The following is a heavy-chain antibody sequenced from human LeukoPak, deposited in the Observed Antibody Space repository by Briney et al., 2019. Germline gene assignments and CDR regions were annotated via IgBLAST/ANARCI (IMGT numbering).Heavy chain of an antibody. CDR2: ISGSGGST. D-gene: IGHD2-2*01. V-gene: IGHV3-23*01. CDR3: TKVFGSEHCSSTRCGHYYFDY. J-gene: IGHJ4*02. CDR1: GFTFSSDA. Sequence: PGGSLRLSCAASGFTFSSDAMSWGRQAPGKGLEWVSAISGSGGSTYYADSVKGRFTISRDNSKNTLYLQMNSMRAEDTAVYYCTKVFGSEHCSSTRCGHYYFDYWGQGTLVTVSS.